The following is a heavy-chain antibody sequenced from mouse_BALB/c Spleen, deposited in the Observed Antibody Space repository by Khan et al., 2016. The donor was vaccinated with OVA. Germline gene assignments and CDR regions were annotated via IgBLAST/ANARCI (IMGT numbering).Heavy chain of an antibody. CDR2: INPSSGYT. V-gene: IGHV1-4*01. CDR3: TRRTTAYALDY. D-gene: IGHD1-2*01. J-gene: IGHJ4*01. CDR1: GYTFTSNT. Sequence: QVQLQQSGAEPARPGASVKMSCKASGYTFTSNTMHWVKQRPGQGLEWIGDINPSSGYTNYNQKFNDKATLTADKSSSTAYMQLSSLTSEDSAVYYCTRRTTAYALDYWGQGTSVTVSS.